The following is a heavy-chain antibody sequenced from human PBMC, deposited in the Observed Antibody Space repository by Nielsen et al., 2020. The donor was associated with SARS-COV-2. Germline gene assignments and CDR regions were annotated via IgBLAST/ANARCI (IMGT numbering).Heavy chain of an antibody. CDR3: ARQPRSIISNWFDP. Sequence: SCKASGFSFTNYWSSWVRQMTGKGLEWMGHIDPTDSHTNYSPSFQGHVTISADKSITAAYLQWSSLEASDSAMYYCARQPRSIISNWFDPWGQGTLVTVST. V-gene: IGHV5-10-1*01. CDR2: IDPTDSHT. D-gene: IGHD1-14*01. J-gene: IGHJ5*02. CDR1: GFSFTNYW.